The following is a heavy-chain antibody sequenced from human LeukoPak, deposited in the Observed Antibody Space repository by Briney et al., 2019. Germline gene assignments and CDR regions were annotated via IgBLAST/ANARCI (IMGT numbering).Heavy chain of an antibody. CDR2: IYHSGST. D-gene: IGHD6-13*01. J-gene: IGHJ1*01. Sequence: PSETLSLTCTVSGHSISSGYYWGWIRQPPGKGLEWIGSIYHSGSTYYNPSLKSQVTISVDTSKNQFSLKLSSVTAADTAVYYCARYSSSNTSEYFQHWGQGTLVTVSS. V-gene: IGHV4-38-2*02. CDR3: ARYSSSNTSEYFQH. CDR1: GHSISSGYY.